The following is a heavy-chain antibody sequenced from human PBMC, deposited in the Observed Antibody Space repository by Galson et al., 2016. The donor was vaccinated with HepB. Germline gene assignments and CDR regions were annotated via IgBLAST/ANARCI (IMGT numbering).Heavy chain of an antibody. CDR2: ISNDGNNK. CDR1: GFTFNTYG. J-gene: IGHJ4*02. V-gene: IGHV3-30*03. Sequence: SLRLSCAVSGFTFNTYGMHWVRQAPGKGLDWVAVISNDGNNKYYADSVKGRFTISRDNSDNTLYLHMNSLRAEDTAVYYCARARYSSSWFGDFDYWGQGTLVIVSS. D-gene: IGHD6-19*01. CDR3: ARARYSSSWFGDFDY.